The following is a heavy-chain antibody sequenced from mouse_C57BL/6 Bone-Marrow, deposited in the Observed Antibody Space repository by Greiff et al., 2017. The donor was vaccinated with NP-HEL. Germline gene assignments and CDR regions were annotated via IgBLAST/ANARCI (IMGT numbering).Heavy chain of an antibody. V-gene: IGHV1-50*01. CDR1: GYTFTSYW. D-gene: IGHD6-1*01. CDR3: ASCRLEDYSFDY. J-gene: IGHJ2*01. CDR2: IDPSDSYT. Sequence: QVQLQQPGAELVKPGASVKLSCKASGYTFTSYWMQWVKQRPGQGLEWIGEIDPSDSYTNYNQKFKGKATLTVDTSSSTAYIQLSSLTSEDSAVYYCASCRLEDYSFDYWGQGTTLTVSA.